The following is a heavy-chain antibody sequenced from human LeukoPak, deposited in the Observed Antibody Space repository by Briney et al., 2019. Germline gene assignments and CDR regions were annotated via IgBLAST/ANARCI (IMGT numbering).Heavy chain of an antibody. D-gene: IGHD5-18*01. CDR1: GFTFSDYY. Sequence: PGGSLRLSCAASGFTFSDYYMSWIRQAPGKGREWVSYISSSSSYTNYADSVKGRFTISRDNAKNSLYLQMNSLRAEDTAVYYCARDRDGYSYGWGQGTLVTVSS. V-gene: IGHV3-11*06. CDR2: ISSSSSYT. J-gene: IGHJ4*02. CDR3: ARDRDGYSYG.